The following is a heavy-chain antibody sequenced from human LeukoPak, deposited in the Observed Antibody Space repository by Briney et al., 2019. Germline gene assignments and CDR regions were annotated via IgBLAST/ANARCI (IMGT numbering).Heavy chain of an antibody. CDR3: ASNSNRYSSGSLDY. J-gene: IGHJ4*02. D-gene: IGHD6-19*01. CDR1: WGTFSSYA. V-gene: IGHV1-69*04. CDR2: LIPILGIA. Sequence: GASVKVSCKASWGTFSSYAISWVRQAPGQGLEWMGRLIPILGIANYAQKFQGRVTITADKSTTTAYMELSSLRSGDTDVYYCASNSNRYSSGSLDYWGQGTLVTVSA.